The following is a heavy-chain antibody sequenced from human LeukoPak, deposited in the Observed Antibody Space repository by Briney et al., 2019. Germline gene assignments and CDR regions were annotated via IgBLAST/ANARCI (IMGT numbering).Heavy chain of an antibody. J-gene: IGHJ4*02. CDR3: AREYYGSGSYEY. Sequence: PGGSLRLSCAAPGFTFSSYTMNWVRQSPGKGLEWVSSISSGSSDIYYADSVKGRFTVSRDNAKNSLYLQMNSLRAEDTAVYYCAREYYGSGSYEYWGQGTLVTVSS. CDR1: GFTFSSYT. D-gene: IGHD3-10*01. V-gene: IGHV3-21*01. CDR2: ISSGSSDI.